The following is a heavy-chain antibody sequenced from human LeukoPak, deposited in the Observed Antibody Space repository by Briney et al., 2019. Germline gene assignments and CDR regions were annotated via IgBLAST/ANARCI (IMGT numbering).Heavy chain of an antibody. CDR3: ARVVNVDWFDP. J-gene: IGHJ5*02. Sequence: ASVKVSCKASGYTFTGYYMHWVRQAPGQGLEWMGWINPNSGNTNYAQKLQGRVTMTTDTSTSTAYMELRSLRSDDTAVYYCARVVNVDWFDPWGQGTLVTVSS. CDR1: GYTFTGYY. D-gene: IGHD2/OR15-2a*01. CDR2: INPNSGNT. V-gene: IGHV1-18*04.